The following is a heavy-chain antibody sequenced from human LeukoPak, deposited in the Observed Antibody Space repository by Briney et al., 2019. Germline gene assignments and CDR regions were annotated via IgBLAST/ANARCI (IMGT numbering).Heavy chain of an antibody. J-gene: IGHJ4*02. Sequence: GGSLRLSXAASGFTFDNYDMHWVRQAPGKGLEWVAFIRYDGGDKYYVDSVKGRFTISRDNSKNTLYLQMSSLRAEDTAVYYCANPRLYWGQGTLVTVSS. CDR3: ANPRLY. V-gene: IGHV3-30*02. CDR1: GFTFDNYD. CDR2: IRYDGGDK.